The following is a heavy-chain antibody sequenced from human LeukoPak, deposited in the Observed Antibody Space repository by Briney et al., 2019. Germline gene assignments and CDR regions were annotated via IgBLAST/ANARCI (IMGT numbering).Heavy chain of an antibody. Sequence: SETLSLTCAVYGGSFSGYYWSWIRQPPGKGLEWIGEINHSGSTNYNPSLKSRVTISVDTSKYQFSLKLSSVTAADTAVYYCARRRGGYNYYFDYWGQGTLVTVSS. V-gene: IGHV4-34*01. J-gene: IGHJ4*02. CDR1: GGSFSGYY. CDR2: INHSGST. CDR3: ARRRGGYNYYFDY. D-gene: IGHD5-24*01.